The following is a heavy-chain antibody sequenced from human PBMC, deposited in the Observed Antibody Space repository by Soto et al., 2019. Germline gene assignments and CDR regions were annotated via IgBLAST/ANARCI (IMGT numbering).Heavy chain of an antibody. J-gene: IGHJ4*02. Sequence: GASVKVSCKASGYTFTGYYMHWVRQAPGQGLEWMGWINPNSGGTNYAQKFQGRVTMTRDTSISTAYMELSRLRSDDTAVYYCARGPRGYYYVTYYFDYWGQGPLVTVSS. CDR3: ARGPRGYYYVTYYFDY. CDR2: INPNSGGT. CDR1: GYTFTGYY. D-gene: IGHD3-22*01. V-gene: IGHV1-2*02.